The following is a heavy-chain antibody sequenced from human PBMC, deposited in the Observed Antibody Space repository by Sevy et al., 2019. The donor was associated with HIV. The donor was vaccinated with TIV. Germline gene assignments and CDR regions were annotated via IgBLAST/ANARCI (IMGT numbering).Heavy chain of an antibody. V-gene: IGHV3-30-3*01. CDR2: ISNDGSDK. CDR3: TRGGLSLSGIYRDY. J-gene: IGHJ4*02. D-gene: IGHD3-16*02. Sequence: GGSLRLSCVASGFTFSRYAMHWVRQAPGKGLEWVALISNDGSDKYYADSVNGRFTISRDNSKNTLYLQMSTLRAEDTAVYLCTRGGLSLSGIYRDYWGQGTLVTVSS. CDR1: GFTFSRYA.